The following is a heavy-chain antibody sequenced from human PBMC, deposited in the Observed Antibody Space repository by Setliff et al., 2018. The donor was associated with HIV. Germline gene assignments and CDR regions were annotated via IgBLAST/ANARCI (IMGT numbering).Heavy chain of an antibody. CDR1: VGSISSSDYF. J-gene: IGHJ3*02. Sequence: PSETLSLTCTVSVGSISSSDYFWGWIRQPPGKGLDWIGESTHVGRTNYNPSLKTRVTVSVDTSTSQFSLKLSSVTAADTAVYYCARTDVLLWFGEMPLGAFDIWGQGTMVTVSS. CDR3: ARTDVLLWFGEMPLGAFDI. CDR2: STHVGRT. V-gene: IGHV4-39*07. D-gene: IGHD3-10*01.